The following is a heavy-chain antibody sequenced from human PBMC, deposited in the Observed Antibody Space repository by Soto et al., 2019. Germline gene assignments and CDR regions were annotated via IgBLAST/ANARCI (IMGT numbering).Heavy chain of an antibody. V-gene: IGHV1-46*01. CDR2: INPSGGST. CDR3: ARDPSLYYYGSGSSFDY. D-gene: IGHD3-10*01. J-gene: IGHJ4*02. Sequence: ASVKVSCKASGYTFTSYYMHWVRQAPGQGLEWMGIINPSGGSTSYAQKFQGRVTMTRGTSTSTVYMELSSLRSEDTAVYYCARDPSLYYYGSGSSFDYWGQGTLVTVSS. CDR1: GYTFTSYY.